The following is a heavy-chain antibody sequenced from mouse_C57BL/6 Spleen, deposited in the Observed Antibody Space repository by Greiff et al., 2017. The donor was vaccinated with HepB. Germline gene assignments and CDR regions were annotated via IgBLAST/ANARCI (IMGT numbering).Heavy chain of an antibody. J-gene: IGHJ4*01. V-gene: IGHV1-63*01. CDR1: GYTFTNYW. CDR2: IYPGGGYT. CDR3: ARNYGNYAPYAMDY. Sequence: QVQLQQSGAELVRPGTSVKMSCKASGYTFTNYWIGWAKQRPGHGLEWIGDIYPGGGYTNYNEKFKGKATLTADKSSSTAYMQCSSLTSEDSAIYYCARNYGNYAPYAMDYWGQGTSVTVSS. D-gene: IGHD2-1*01.